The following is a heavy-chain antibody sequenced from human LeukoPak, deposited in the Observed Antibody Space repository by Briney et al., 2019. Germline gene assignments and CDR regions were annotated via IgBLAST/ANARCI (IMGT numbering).Heavy chain of an antibody. CDR3: ARLRYYDSSGYYQVDYFDY. D-gene: IGHD3-22*01. Sequence: SETLSLTCTVSGGSINGFYWSWIRQPPGKGLEWIGYIYYSGTTSYNPSLKSRATISVDTSKKQFSLKLSSVTAADTAVYYCARLRYYDSSGYYQVDYFDYWGQETLVTVSS. CDR1: GGSINGFY. J-gene: IGHJ4*02. CDR2: IYYSGTT. V-gene: IGHV4-59*08.